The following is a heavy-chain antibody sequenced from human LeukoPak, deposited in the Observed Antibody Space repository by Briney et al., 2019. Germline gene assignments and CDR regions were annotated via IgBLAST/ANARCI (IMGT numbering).Heavy chain of an antibody. J-gene: IGHJ4*02. D-gene: IGHD3-10*01. V-gene: IGHV3-33*03. CDR2: IWLDGSEG. Sequence: GGSLRLSCAASGYTFSKYGMHGVGKAPGKGREGVAIIWLDGSEGYCGDSVEGRFTISRDNSEDTLYLQVNSLRVEDTAVYYCARLGGSGGHSVDYWGPGTLVTVSS. CDR1: GYTFSKYG. CDR3: ARLGGSGGHSVDY.